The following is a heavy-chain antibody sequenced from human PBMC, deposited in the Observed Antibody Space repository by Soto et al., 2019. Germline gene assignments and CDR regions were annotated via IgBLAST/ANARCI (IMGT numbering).Heavy chain of an antibody. CDR2: INPDSGGT. CDR3: ARAVGRDGGSWCRWGYDS. V-gene: IGHV1-2*04. Sequence: ASVKVSCKASGYSFTAYYIHWVRQAPGQGLEWMGWINPDSGGTDYAQKFEGWVTLTRDTSIDTVYMELTRLKSNDTAVYYCARAVGRDGGSWCRWGYDSWGQGTQVTVSS. CDR1: GYSFTAYY. D-gene: IGHD2-8*01. J-gene: IGHJ4*02.